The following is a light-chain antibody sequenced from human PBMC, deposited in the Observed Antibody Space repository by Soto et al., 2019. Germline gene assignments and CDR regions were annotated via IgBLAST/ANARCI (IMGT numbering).Light chain of an antibody. CDR2: DAS. CDR3: QQRSNWPEWT. J-gene: IGKJ1*01. V-gene: IGKV3-11*01. CDR1: QSVSSY. Sequence: EIVLTQSPATLSLSPGERATLSCRASQSVSSYLAWYQQKPGQAPRLLIYDASNRATGIPARFSGSGSGTDFTLTISSLEPEDVAGYYCQQRSNWPEWTFGQGTKVEIK.